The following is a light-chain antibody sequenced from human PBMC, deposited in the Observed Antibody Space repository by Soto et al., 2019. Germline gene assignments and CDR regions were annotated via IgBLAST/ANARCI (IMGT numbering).Light chain of an antibody. CDR3: QQYSTYTPRT. V-gene: IGKV1-39*01. Sequence: DIQMTQSPSSLSASVGDRVTITCRASQTITNYLNWYQQQSGKAPKLLIYATDTLQSGVPSRFSGSGSGTDYTLTISSLQPDDFATYYCQQYSTYTPRTFGQGTKVDIK. CDR1: QTITNY. J-gene: IGKJ1*01. CDR2: ATD.